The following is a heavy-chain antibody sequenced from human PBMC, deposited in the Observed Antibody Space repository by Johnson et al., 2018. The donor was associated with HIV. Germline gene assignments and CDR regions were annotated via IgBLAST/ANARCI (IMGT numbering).Heavy chain of an antibody. J-gene: IGHJ3*02. D-gene: IGHD3-10*01. CDR3: ARDTSGEGRAFDI. CDR1: GFSFSDYY. V-gene: IGHV3-66*02. Sequence: EVQLVESGGGLVKPGGSLRLSCEASGFSFSDYYMSWIRQAPGKGLEWVSVIYSGGNTYYADSVKGRFTISRDNSNNTLFLQMNTLRTEDTAIYYCARDTSGEGRAFDIWG. CDR2: IYSGGNT.